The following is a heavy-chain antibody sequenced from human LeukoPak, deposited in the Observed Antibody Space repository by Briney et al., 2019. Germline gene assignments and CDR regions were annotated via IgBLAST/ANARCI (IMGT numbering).Heavy chain of an antibody. Sequence: GGSLRLSCAASGFTFSSYWMHWVRHAPGKGLLWVSRISSDDSSTIYADSVKGRFTISRDNAKNTLYLQMNSLRAEDTAVYYCTRAGGPNAFDIWGQGTMVTVSS. CDR2: ISSDDSST. D-gene: IGHD4-23*01. CDR1: GFTFSSYW. CDR3: TRAGGPNAFDI. V-gene: IGHV3-74*01. J-gene: IGHJ3*02.